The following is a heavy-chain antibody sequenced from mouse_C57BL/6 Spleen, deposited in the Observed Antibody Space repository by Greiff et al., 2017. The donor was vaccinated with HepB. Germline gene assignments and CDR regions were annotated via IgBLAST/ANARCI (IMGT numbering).Heavy chain of an antibody. CDR3: ARSCDCYSRGFAY. CDR1: GYAFSSSW. J-gene: IGHJ3*01. CDR2: IYPGDGDT. Sequence: VQLQQSGPELVKPGASVKISCKASGYAFSSSWMNWVKQRPGKGLEWIGRIYPGDGDTNYNGKFKGKATLTADKSSSTAYMQLSSLTSEDSAVYFCARSCDCYSRGFAYWGQGTLVTVSA. V-gene: IGHV1-82*01. D-gene: IGHD2-3*01.